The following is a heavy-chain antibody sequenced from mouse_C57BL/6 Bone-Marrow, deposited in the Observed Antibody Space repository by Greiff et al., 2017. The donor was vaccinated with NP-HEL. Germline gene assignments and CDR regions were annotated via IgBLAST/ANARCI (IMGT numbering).Heavy chain of an antibody. Sequence: EVQGVESGGGLVKPGGSLKLSCAASGFTFSSYAMSWVRQTPEKRLEWVATISDGGSYTYYPDNVKGRFTISRDNAKNNLYLQMSHLKSEDTAMYYCARRYGYDDYWGQGTTHTVSS. CDR1: GFTFSSYA. V-gene: IGHV5-4*01. D-gene: IGHD2-2*01. J-gene: IGHJ2*01. CDR3: ARRYGYDDY. CDR2: ISDGGSYT.